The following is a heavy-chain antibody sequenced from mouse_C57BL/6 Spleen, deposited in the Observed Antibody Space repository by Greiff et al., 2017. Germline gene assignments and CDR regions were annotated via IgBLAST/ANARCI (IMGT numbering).Heavy chain of an antibody. V-gene: IGHV14-4*01. CDR1: GFNIKDDY. CDR3: TTLAYYSNYDAWFAD. CDR2: IDPENGDT. Sequence: VQLQQSGAELVRPGASVKLSCTASGFNIKDDYMHWVKQRPEQGLEWIGWIDPENGDTEYASKFQGKATITADTSSNTAYLQLSSLTSEDTAVYYCTTLAYYSNYDAWFADWGQGTLVTVAA. J-gene: IGHJ3*01. D-gene: IGHD2-5*01.